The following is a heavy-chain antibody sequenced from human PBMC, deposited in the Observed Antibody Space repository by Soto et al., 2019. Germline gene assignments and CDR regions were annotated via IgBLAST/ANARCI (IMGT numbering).Heavy chain of an antibody. CDR3: ARDYDFWSGYYWDWFDP. V-gene: IGHV4-4*02. D-gene: IGHD3-3*01. CDR1: SGSISSSNW. J-gene: IGHJ5*02. CDR2: IYHSGST. Sequence: PSETLSLTCAVSSGSISSSNWWSWVRQPPGEGLEWIGEIYHSGSTNYNPSLKSRVTIAVDKSKNQFSLKLSSVTAADTAVYYCARDYDFWSGYYWDWFDPWGQGTLVTVSS.